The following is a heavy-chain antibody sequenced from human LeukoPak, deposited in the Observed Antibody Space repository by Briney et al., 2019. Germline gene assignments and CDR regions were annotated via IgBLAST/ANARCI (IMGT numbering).Heavy chain of an antibody. CDR2: INSDGSST. V-gene: IGHV3-74*01. D-gene: IGHD4-23*01. CDR3: ARGRTYGGNYSDY. CDR1: GFTLSGYW. Sequence: PGGSLRLSCAASGFTLSGYWMHWVRQAPGEGLVWVSRINSDGSSTTYADSVKGRFTISRDNAKNTLYLQMNSLRAEDTAVYYCARGRTYGGNYSDYWGQGTLVTVSS. J-gene: IGHJ4*02.